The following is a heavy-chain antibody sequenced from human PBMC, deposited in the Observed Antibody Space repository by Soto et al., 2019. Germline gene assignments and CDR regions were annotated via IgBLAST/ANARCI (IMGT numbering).Heavy chain of an antibody. CDR3: AKIVRRSPAGVDYFAY. CDR2: ISGSGGST. J-gene: IGHJ4*02. V-gene: IGHV3-23*01. Sequence: EVQLLESGGGLVQPGGSLRLSCAASGFPFRSYAMSCVRQAPGKGLEWVSAISGSGGSTYYADSVKGRFTISRDNSKNTLYLQMNSLRAEDTAVYYCAKIVRRSPAGVDYFAYWGQGTLVTVS. CDR1: GFPFRSYA. D-gene: IGHD7-27*01.